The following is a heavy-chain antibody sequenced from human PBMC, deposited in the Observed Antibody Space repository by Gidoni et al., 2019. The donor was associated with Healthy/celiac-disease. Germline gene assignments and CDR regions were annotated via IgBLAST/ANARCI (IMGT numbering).Heavy chain of an antibody. CDR3: ARRVSGYSYGIMSDWFDP. CDR2: INPNSGGT. J-gene: IGHJ5*02. Sequence: QVQLVQSGAEVKKPGASVKVSCKASGYTFTGYYMHWVRQAPGQGLEWMGWINPNSGGTNYAQKFQGRVTMTRDTSISTAYMELSRLRSDDTAVYYCARRVSGYSYGIMSDWFDPWGQGTLVTVSS. CDR1: GYTFTGYY. D-gene: IGHD5-18*01. V-gene: IGHV1-2*02.